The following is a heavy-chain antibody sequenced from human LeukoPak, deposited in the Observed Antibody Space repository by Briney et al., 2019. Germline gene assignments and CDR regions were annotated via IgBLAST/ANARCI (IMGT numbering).Heavy chain of an antibody. CDR3: ARAVAGTGNFDY. J-gene: IGHJ4*02. CDR2: INHSGST. V-gene: IGHV4-34*01. D-gene: IGHD6-19*01. Sequence: SETLSLTCAVYGGSFGGYYWSWIRQPPGKGLEWIGEINHSGSTNYNPSLKSRVTISVDTSKNQFSLKLSSVTAADTAVYYCARAVAGTGNFDYWGQGTLVTVSS. CDR1: GGSFGGYY.